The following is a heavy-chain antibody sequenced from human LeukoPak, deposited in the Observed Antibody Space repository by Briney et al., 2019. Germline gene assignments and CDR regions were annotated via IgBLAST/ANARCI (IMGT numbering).Heavy chain of an antibody. CDR1: GFTLSSHW. J-gene: IGHJ4*02. CDR2: INQDGSAK. D-gene: IGHD5-12*01. V-gene: IGHV3-7*03. Sequence: GGSLRLSCAASGFTLSSHWMTWVRQAPGKGLEWVANINQDGSAKYYVDSVKGRFTISRDNAKNSIFLQMNSLRAEDTALYYCARWDIRGTAHQLVSWGQGTLVTVSS. CDR3: ARWDIRGTAHQLVS.